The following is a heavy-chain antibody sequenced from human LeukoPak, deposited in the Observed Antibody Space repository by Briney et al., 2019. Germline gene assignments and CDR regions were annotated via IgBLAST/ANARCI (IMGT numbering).Heavy chain of an antibody. CDR3: ARGLPADPVAYGSGSYYPYYFDY. Sequence: ASVKVSCKASGYTFTSYGISWVRQAPGQGLEWMGWISAYNGNTNYAQKLQGRVTMTTDTSTSTAYMELRSLRSDDTAVYYCARGLPADPVAYGSGSYYPYYFDYWGQGTLVTVSS. J-gene: IGHJ4*02. V-gene: IGHV1-18*01. CDR1: GYTFTSYG. D-gene: IGHD3-10*01. CDR2: ISAYNGNT.